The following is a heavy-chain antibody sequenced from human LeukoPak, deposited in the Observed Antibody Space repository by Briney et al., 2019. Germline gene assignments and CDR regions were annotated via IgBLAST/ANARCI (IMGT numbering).Heavy chain of an antibody. CDR2: IYYSGST. V-gene: IGHV4-31*01. D-gene: IGHD3-22*01. CDR1: GGSISSGGYY. J-gene: IGHJ4*02. Sequence: PSETLSLTCTVSGGSISSGGYYWSWIRQHPGKGLEWIGYIYYSGSTYYNQSLKSHVTISVDTYKTQFSLKLSSVTAADTAVYYCARDRSYYDSSGYFDYWDQGTLVTVSS. CDR3: ARDRSYYDSSGYFDY.